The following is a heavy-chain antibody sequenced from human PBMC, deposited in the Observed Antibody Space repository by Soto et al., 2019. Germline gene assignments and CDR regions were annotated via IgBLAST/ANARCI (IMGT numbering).Heavy chain of an antibody. CDR1: GFTFSSYA. Sequence: EVQLLESGGGLVQPGGSLRLSCAASGFTFSSYAMSWVRQAPGKGLEWVSAISGSGGSTYYADSVKGRFTISRDNSKNTLYLQMNSLRAEDTAVYYCAKVSTSPYYYYYYGMDVWGQGTTVTVSS. D-gene: IGHD3-16*01. CDR3: AKVSTSPYYYYYYGMDV. CDR2: ISGSGGST. V-gene: IGHV3-23*01. J-gene: IGHJ6*02.